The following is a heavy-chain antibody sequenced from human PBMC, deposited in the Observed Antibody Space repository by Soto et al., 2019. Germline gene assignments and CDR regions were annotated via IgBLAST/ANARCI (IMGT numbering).Heavy chain of an antibody. CDR2: ISHDGSDK. D-gene: IGHD6-13*01. CDR3: AKENQHLVHDY. V-gene: IGHV3-30*18. J-gene: IGHJ4*02. Sequence: PGGSLRLCCAASGFTFRNYGMHWVRQAPGKGLEWVAVISHDGSDKYYADSMKGRFIISRDNSENTLFLNMNSLKPEDTAVYYCAKENQHLVHDYWGQGTLVTVSS. CDR1: GFTFRNYG.